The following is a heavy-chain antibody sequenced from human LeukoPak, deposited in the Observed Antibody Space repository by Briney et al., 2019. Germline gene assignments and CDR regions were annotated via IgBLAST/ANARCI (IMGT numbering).Heavy chain of an antibody. V-gene: IGHV3-33*06. CDR3: AKDILGIAAALVDY. J-gene: IGHJ4*02. D-gene: IGHD6-13*01. CDR2: IWYDGSNK. Sequence: GGSPRLSCAASGFTFSSYGMHWVRQAPGKGLEWVAVIWYDGSNKYYADSVKGRFTISRDNSKNTLYLQMNSLRAEDTAVYYCAKDILGIAAALVDYWGQGTLVTVSS. CDR1: GFTFSSYG.